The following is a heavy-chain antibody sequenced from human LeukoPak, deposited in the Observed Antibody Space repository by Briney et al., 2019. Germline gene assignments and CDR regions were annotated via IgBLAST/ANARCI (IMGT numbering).Heavy chain of an antibody. J-gene: IGHJ4*02. D-gene: IGHD5-12*01. Sequence: GGSLRLSCAASGFTFSSYWMSWVRQAPGKGLEWVANIRQDGSEKYYVDSVKGRFTISRDNAKNSLYLQMNSLRAEDTAVYYCARYLLYSGYDSFDYWGQGTLVTVSS. CDR2: IRQDGSEK. V-gene: IGHV3-7*03. CDR3: ARYLLYSGYDSFDY. CDR1: GFTFSSYW.